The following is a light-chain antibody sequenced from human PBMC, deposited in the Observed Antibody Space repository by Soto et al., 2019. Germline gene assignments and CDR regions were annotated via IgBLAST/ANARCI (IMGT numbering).Light chain of an antibody. Sequence: QSALIQPASVSGSPGQSITISCTGTISDVGGYNYVSWYQQHPGKAPKLMIYEVSNRPSGVSNRFSGSKSGNTASLTIPGLQAEDEADYYCSSYTSGSTFYVFGTGTKVTVL. V-gene: IGLV2-14*01. CDR3: SSYTSGSTFYV. CDR2: EVS. J-gene: IGLJ1*01. CDR1: ISDVGGYNY.